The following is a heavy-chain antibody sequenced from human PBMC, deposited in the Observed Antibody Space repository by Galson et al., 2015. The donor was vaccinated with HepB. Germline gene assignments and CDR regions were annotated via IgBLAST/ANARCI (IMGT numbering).Heavy chain of an antibody. V-gene: IGHV3-11*06. CDR2: ISGGSTYT. CDR1: GFTFSDFY. D-gene: IGHD2/OR15-2a*01. CDR3: ARDSIYVNAFDN. J-gene: IGHJ3*02. Sequence: SLRLSCAASGFTFSDFYISRIRQAPGKGLEWVSYISGGSTYTNYAASVKGRFTISRDNAKNSVFLQMNSLRAEDTAVYYCARDSIYVNAFDNWGRGTLVTVSS.